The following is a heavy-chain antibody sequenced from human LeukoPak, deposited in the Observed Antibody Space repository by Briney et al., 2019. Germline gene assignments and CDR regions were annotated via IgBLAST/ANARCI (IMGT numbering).Heavy chain of an antibody. D-gene: IGHD3-10*01. J-gene: IGHJ4*02. CDR1: GYSISSGYY. Sequence: KASETLSLTCTVSGYSISSGYYWGWIRQPPGKGLEWIGSIYHSGSTYYNPSLKSRVTISVDTSKNQFSLKLSSVTAADTAVYYCARGHPYGPYPISSYFDYWGQGTLVTVSS. V-gene: IGHV4-38-2*02. CDR2: IYHSGST. CDR3: ARGHPYGPYPISSYFDY.